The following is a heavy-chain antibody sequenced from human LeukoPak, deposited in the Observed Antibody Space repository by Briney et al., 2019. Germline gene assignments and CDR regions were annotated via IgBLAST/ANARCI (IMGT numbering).Heavy chain of an antibody. D-gene: IGHD3-22*01. Sequence: SETLSLTCTVSGGSISSYYWSWIRQPPGKGLEWIGYIYYSGSTNYNPSLKSRVTISVDTSKNQFSPKLSSVTAADTAVYYCARDSSGPSTYFDYWGQGTLVTVSS. CDR3: ARDSSGPSTYFDY. CDR2: IYYSGST. J-gene: IGHJ4*02. V-gene: IGHV4-59*01. CDR1: GGSISSYY.